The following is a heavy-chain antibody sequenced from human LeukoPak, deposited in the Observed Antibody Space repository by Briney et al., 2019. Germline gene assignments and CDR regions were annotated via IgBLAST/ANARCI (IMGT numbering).Heavy chain of an antibody. J-gene: IGHJ4*02. D-gene: IGHD6-6*01. CDR2: IHTSGNS. Sequence: PSETLSLTXTVSGGSISTYYWSWIRQTAGKGLEWIGRIHTSGNSDYNPSLKSRVTMSVDTSKNQFSLKVRSVTAADTAVYYCAREGSATARPFVSNDYWGQGTLVTVSS. CDR3: AREGSATARPFVSNDY. CDR1: GGSISTYY. V-gene: IGHV4-4*07.